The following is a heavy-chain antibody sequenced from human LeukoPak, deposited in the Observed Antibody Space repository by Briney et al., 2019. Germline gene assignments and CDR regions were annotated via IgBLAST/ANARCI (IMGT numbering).Heavy chain of an antibody. CDR1: GLSIRDFYY. Sequence: PSETLSLTCAVSGLSIRDFYYWGWIRQTPGKGLEWIGSIYHGGTTHYNSSLKSRVSISVDTSKNQFSLSLSSVTAADTAVYYCARSFGVVFMLDPWGQGTLVTVSS. D-gene: IGHD3-3*01. J-gene: IGHJ5*02. CDR3: ARSFGVVFMLDP. CDR2: IYHGGTT. V-gene: IGHV4-38-2*01.